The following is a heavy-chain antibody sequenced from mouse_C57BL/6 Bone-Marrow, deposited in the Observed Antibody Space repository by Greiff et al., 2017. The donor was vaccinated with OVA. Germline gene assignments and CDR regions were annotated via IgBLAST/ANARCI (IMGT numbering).Heavy chain of an antibody. J-gene: IGHJ1*03. CDR3: ARGSSYWYFDY. D-gene: IGHD1-1*01. Sequence: VQVVESGAELVKPGASVKMSCKASGFTFTTYPIEWMKQNHGKSLEWIGNFHPYNDDTKYNEKFKGKATMTVEKSSSTVYLELSRLTSDDSAVYYCARGSSYWYFDYWGKGTTVTVSS. CDR1: GFTFTTYP. CDR2: FHPYNDDT. V-gene: IGHV1-47*01.